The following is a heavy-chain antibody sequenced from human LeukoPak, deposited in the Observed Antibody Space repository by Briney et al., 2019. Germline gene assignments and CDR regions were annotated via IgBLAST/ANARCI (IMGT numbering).Heavy chain of an antibody. Sequence: GGSLRLSCAASGFTFSSYAMHWVRQAPGKGLEWVAVISYDGSNKYYADSVKGRFTISRDNSKNMLYLQMNSLRAEDTAVYYCARGGEGMIVVVISAPLGMDVWGQGTTVTVSS. D-gene: IGHD3-22*01. V-gene: IGHV3-30-3*01. CDR3: ARGGEGMIVVVISAPLGMDV. CDR1: GFTFSSYA. CDR2: ISYDGSNK. J-gene: IGHJ6*02.